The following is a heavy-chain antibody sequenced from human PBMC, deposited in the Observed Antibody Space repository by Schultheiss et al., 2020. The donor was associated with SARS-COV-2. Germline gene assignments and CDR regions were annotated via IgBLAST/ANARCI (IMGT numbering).Heavy chain of an antibody. J-gene: IGHJ6*02. CDR2: IKQDGSEK. CDR3: AREVTMVRGVSRRYYYYGMDV. CDR1: GFTFSSYG. Sequence: GGSLRLSCAASGFTFSSYGMHWVRQAPGKGLEWVANIKQDGSEKYYVDSVKGRFTISRDNAKNSLYLQMNSLRAEDTAVYYCAREVTMVRGVSRRYYYYGMDVWGQGTTVTVSS. D-gene: IGHD3-10*01. V-gene: IGHV3-7*03.